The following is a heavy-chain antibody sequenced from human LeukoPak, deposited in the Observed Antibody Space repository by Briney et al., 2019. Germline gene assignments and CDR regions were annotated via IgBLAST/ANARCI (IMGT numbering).Heavy chain of an antibody. Sequence: GGSLRLSCAASGFTFSSYSVNWVCQAPGKGPEWVSYISSSSSTIYYADSVKGRFTISRDNAKNSLYLQMNSLRAEDTAVYYCARSLLAYCGGDCYSDAFDIWGQGTMVTVSS. CDR3: ARSLLAYCGGDCYSDAFDI. CDR2: ISSSSSTI. J-gene: IGHJ3*02. CDR1: GFTFSSYS. D-gene: IGHD2-21*01. V-gene: IGHV3-48*04.